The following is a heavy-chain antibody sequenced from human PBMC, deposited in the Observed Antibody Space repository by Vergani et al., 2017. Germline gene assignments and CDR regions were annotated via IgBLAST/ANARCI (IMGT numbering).Heavy chain of an antibody. D-gene: IGHD5-12*01. Sequence: QVTLRESGPALVKPTQTLTLTCTFSGFSILTSEMCVSWIRQPPGKALEWHALIDWNDNKYFNTSLKTRLTISKDASKNQVVLTMTNMDPVDTATYYCARIRRRGRSGYDIFDFWGQGILVTVAS. J-gene: IGHJ4*02. CDR2: IDWNDNK. CDR3: ARIRRRGRSGYDIFDF. V-gene: IGHV2-70*01. CDR1: GFSILTSEMC.